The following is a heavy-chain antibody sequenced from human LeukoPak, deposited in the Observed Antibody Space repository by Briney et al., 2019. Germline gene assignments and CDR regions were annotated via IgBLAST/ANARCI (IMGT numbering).Heavy chain of an antibody. Sequence: PSETLSLTCTVSGGSISSSYYWSWIRQPPAKGLEWIGGIYYSGSTYYNPSLKSRVTISIDTSKNQFSLKLTSVTAADTAVYYCARTGYGTGWDRFSFVYWGQGTLVTVSS. CDR2: IYYSGST. CDR3: ARTGYGTGWDRFSFVY. CDR1: GGSISSSYY. V-gene: IGHV4-39*01. D-gene: IGHD6-19*01. J-gene: IGHJ4*02.